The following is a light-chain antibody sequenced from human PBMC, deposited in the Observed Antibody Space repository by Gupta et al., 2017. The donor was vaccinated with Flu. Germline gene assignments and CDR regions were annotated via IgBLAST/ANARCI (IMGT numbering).Light chain of an antibody. J-gene: IGKJ1*01. V-gene: IGKV1-17*01. CDR1: QGIGNA. CDR3: LQHNSYPLT. CDR2: DAS. Sequence: GDRVTSACRASQGIGNALGWYQQKPGEAPKRLIYDASILQSGAPSRFSGSGSGTEFTLTISSLQPEDFATYYCLQHNSYPLTFGQGTKVEIK.